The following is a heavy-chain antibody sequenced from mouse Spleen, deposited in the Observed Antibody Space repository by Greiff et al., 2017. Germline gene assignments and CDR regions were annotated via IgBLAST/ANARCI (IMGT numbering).Heavy chain of an antibody. J-gene: IGHJ2*01. D-gene: IGHD4-1*01. CDR1: GFTFTDYY. V-gene: IGHV7-3*02. Sequence: EVQRVESGGGLVQPGGSLRLSCATSGFTFTDYYMSWVRQPPGKALEWLGFIRNKANGYTTEYSASVKGRFTISRDNSQSILYLQMNTLRAEDSATYYCARDMGLGPPFDYWGQGTTLTVSS. CDR2: IRNKANGYTT. CDR3: ARDMGLGPPFDY.